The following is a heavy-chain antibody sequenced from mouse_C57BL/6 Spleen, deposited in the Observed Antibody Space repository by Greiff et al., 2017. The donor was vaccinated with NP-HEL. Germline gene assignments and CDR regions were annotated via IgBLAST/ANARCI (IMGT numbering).Heavy chain of an antibody. Sequence: VQLQQSGAELVMPGASVKLSCKASGYTFTSYWMHWVKQRPGQGLEWIGEIDPSDSYTNYNQKFKGKSTLTVDKSSSTAYMQLSSLTSEDSAVYYCARYGSSPLAYGGQGTRVTVSA. V-gene: IGHV1-69*01. CDR1: GYTFTSYW. D-gene: IGHD1-1*01. CDR3: ARYGSSPLAY. J-gene: IGHJ3*01. CDR2: IDPSDSYT.